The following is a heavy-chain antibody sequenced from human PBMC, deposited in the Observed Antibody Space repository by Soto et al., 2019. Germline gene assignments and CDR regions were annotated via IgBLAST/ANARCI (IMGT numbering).Heavy chain of an antibody. CDR3: AREGHHVVGPDADSWDY. Sequence: QVRLVESGGGVVQPGRSLRLSCAASGFIFSTYGMHWVRQAPGKGLQWVAVVSDDGYTTYYAESVKGRFTVSRDSSKNTLYLQMSNLRVEDTGVCYCAREGHHVVGPDADSWDYGGEGTLVNVSS. V-gene: IGHV3-30*03. D-gene: IGHD2-2*01. CDR2: VSDDGYTT. J-gene: IGHJ4*02. CDR1: GFIFSTYG.